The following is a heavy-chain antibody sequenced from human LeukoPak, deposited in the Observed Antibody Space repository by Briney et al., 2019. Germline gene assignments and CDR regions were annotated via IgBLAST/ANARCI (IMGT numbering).Heavy chain of an antibody. CDR3: ARHDGSSWYYAFDV. CDR1: GVSISSYY. CDR2: IYYSGST. V-gene: IGHV4-59*08. J-gene: IGHJ3*01. Sequence: SEALSLTCTVSGVSISSYYWSWIRQPPGKGLEWIGYIYYSGSTNYNPSLKSRVTISLDTSKNQFSLKLSSVTTADTAVYYCARHDGSSWYYAFDVWGQGTMVTVSS. D-gene: IGHD6-13*01.